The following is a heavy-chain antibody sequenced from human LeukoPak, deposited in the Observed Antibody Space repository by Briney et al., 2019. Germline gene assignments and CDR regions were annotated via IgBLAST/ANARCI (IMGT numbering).Heavy chain of an antibody. V-gene: IGHV1-2*02. CDR2: ITPNGGT. D-gene: IGHD5-24*01. CDR3: ARDRYGDGFALFDY. Sequence: ASVKVSCKASGFTFTSYAMHWVRQAAGQGLEWMGWITPNGGTNYPQKFQGRVAFTRDTSITTAYMDLSKLTSDDTAVYYCARDRYGDGFALFDYWGQGALVTVSS. CDR1: GFTFTSYA. J-gene: IGHJ4*02.